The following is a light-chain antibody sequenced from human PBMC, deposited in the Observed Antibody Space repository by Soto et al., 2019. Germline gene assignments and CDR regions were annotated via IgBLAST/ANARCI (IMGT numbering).Light chain of an antibody. CDR3: AAWDDSLSGPV. V-gene: IGLV2-14*01. CDR2: EVT. J-gene: IGLJ2*01. Sequence: QSALTQPASVSGSPGQSITISCTGTSGDIGSYNRVSWYQQHPGKAPKLIIYEVTDRPSGVSKRFSGSKSGNTASLTISGLQAEDEAEYYCAAWDDSLSGPVFGGGTKVTVL. CDR1: SGDIGSYNR.